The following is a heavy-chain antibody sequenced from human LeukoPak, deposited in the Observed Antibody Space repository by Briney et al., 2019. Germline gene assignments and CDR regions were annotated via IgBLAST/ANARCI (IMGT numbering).Heavy chain of an antibody. CDR1: GFTFSSYA. D-gene: IGHD3-3*01. J-gene: IGHJ5*02. CDR3: ARIPHWYYDSKLASNWFDP. V-gene: IGHV3-30-3*01. Sequence: GRSLRLFCAASGFTFSSYAMHWVRQAPGKGLEWVAVISYDGSNKYYADSVKGRFTISRDNSKNTLYLQMNSLRAEDTAVYYCARIPHWYYDSKLASNWFDPWGQGTLVTVSS. CDR2: ISYDGSNK.